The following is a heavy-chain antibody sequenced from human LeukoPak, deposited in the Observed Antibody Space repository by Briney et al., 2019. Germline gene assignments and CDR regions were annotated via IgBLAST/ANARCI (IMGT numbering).Heavy chain of an antibody. CDR1: GYTFTSYG. V-gene: IGHV1-18*01. CDR2: ISTYNGNT. Sequence: ASVKVSCKASGYTFTSYGISWVRQAPGQGLEWMGWISTYNGNTNYAQKLQGRVTMTTDTSTSTAHMELRSLRSDDTAVYYWAREKDLGFGELLEDYWGQGTLVTVSS. CDR3: AREKDLGFGELLEDY. J-gene: IGHJ4*02. D-gene: IGHD3-10*01.